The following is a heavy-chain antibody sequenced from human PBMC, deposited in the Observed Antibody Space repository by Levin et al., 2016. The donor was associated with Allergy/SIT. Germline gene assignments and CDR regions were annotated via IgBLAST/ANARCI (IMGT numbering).Heavy chain of an antibody. Sequence: ASVKVSCKASGYTFTGYYMHWVRQAPGQGLEWMGWINPNSGGTNYAQKFQERVTITRDMSTSTAYMELSSLRSEDTAVYYCAADGDGTTPKYGMDVWGQGTTVTVSS. V-gene: IGHV1-2*02. J-gene: IGHJ6*02. CDR2: INPNSGGT. CDR1: GYTFTGYY. CDR3: AADGDGTTPKYGMDV. D-gene: IGHD1-7*01.